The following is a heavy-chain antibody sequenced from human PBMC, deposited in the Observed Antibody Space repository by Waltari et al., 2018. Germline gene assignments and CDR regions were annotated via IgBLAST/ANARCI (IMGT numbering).Heavy chain of an antibody. CDR3: AIEGGIAARGEYYYGMDV. V-gene: IGHV3-30-3*01. CDR2: ISYDGSNK. Sequence: PGKGLEWVAVISYDGSNKYYADSVKGRFTISRDNSKNTLYLQMNSLRAEDTAVYYCAIEGGIAARGEYYYGMDVWGQGTTVTVSS. J-gene: IGHJ6*02. D-gene: IGHD6-6*01.